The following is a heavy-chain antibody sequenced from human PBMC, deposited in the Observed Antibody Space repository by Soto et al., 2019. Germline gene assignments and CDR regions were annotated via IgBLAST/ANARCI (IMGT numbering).Heavy chain of an antibody. V-gene: IGHV1-69*13. CDR2: IIPIFGTA. J-gene: IGHJ4*02. CDR3: ARGYVDYGSGSYSFDY. CDR1: GGTFSSYA. Sequence: ASVKVSCKASGGTFSSYAISWVRQAPGQGLEWMGGIIPIFGTANYAQKFQGRVTITADESTSTAYMELSSLRSEDTAVYYCARGYVDYGSGSYSFDYWGQGTLVTVSS. D-gene: IGHD3-10*01.